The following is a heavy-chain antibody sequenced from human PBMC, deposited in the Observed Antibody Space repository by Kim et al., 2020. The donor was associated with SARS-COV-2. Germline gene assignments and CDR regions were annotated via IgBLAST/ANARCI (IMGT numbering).Heavy chain of an antibody. V-gene: IGHV3-21*01. D-gene: IGHD6-6*01. Sequence: DTVKGRITISRYNAKTSLYLQMNSLRAEDTAVYYCARVSSSWNYYYGMDVWGQGTTVTVSS. CDR3: ARVSSSWNYYYGMDV. J-gene: IGHJ6*02.